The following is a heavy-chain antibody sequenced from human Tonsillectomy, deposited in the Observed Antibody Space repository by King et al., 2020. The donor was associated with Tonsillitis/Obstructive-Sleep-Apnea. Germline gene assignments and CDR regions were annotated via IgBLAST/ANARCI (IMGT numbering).Heavy chain of an antibody. D-gene: IGHD4-11*01. CDR1: GFTFSSYW. J-gene: IGHJ4*02. CDR3: ARGYSNYRSVGY. CDR2: IKQDESEK. V-gene: IGHV3-7*04. Sequence: VQLVESGGGLVQPGGSLRLSCAASGFTFSSYWRSWVCQAPGKGLEWLSNIKQDESEKYYLDSVKGRFTISRDNAKNSLSLQMNSLRAEDTAVYYCARGYSNYRSVGYWGQGTLVTVSS.